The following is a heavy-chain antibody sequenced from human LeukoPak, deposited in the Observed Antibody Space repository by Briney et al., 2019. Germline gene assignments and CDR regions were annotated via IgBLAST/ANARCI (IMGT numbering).Heavy chain of an antibody. D-gene: IGHD1-26*01. J-gene: IGHJ5*02. CDR1: GGPIRSSRYY. Sequence: SETLSLTCTVSGGPIRSSRYYWGWIRQPPGKGLEWIGSINYSGTTYYNPSLKSRVTISVDTSKNQFSLRLNSVTAADTAVYYCATVIVGFTWWFDPWGQGTLVTVSS. CDR2: INYSGTT. V-gene: IGHV4-39*07. CDR3: ATVIVGFTWWFDP.